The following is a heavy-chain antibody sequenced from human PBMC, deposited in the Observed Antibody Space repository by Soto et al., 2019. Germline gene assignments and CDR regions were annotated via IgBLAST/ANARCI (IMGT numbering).Heavy chain of an antibody. CDR3: AKDLSDCSGGSCDAPTRYYYYMDV. Sequence: EVQLLESGGGLVQPGGSLRLSCAASGFTFSSYAMSWVRQAPGKGLEWVSAISGSGGSTYYADSVKGRFTISRDNSKNTLYLQMNSLRADDTAVYYCAKDLSDCSGGSCDAPTRYYYYMDVWGKGTTVTVSS. D-gene: IGHD2-15*01. V-gene: IGHV3-23*01. CDR1: GFTFSSYA. CDR2: ISGSGGST. J-gene: IGHJ6*03.